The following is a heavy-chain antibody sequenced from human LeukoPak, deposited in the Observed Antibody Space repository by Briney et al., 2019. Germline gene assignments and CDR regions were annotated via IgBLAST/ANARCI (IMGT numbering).Heavy chain of an antibody. Sequence: GGSLRLSCAASGFTFRRYDMHWVRQAPGRGLEWVSAIGTAGDTYYPGSVKGRFTISRENAENSVYPQMNNLRAEDTAVYYCARDRHDYGDHTGAYWFFDLWGRGTLVTVSS. CDR3: ARDRHDYGDHTGAYWFFDL. J-gene: IGHJ2*01. D-gene: IGHD4-17*01. V-gene: IGHV3-13*01. CDR1: GFTFRRYD. CDR2: IGTAGDT.